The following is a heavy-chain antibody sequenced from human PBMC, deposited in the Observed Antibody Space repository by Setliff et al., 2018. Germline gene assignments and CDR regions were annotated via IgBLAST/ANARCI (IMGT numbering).Heavy chain of an antibody. CDR3: ARENRYSSGWYSYYYGMDV. Sequence: SETLSLTCTVSPGSLSSYYWSWIRQHPGKGLEWIGYIYYSGSTNYNRSLRSRVSISVDTSTNQFSLKVSSVTAADTAVYYCARENRYSSGWYSYYYGMDVWGQGTTVTVSS. CDR1: PGSLSSYY. D-gene: IGHD6-19*01. J-gene: IGHJ6*02. CDR2: IYYSGST. V-gene: IGHV4-59*12.